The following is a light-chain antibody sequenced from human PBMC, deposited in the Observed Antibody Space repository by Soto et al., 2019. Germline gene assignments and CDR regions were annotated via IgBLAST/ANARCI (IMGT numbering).Light chain of an antibody. Sequence: GDRVTITCRASQSMSGSLAWYQQKPGKAPKLLIYDASYLEGGVPSRFSGSGSGTEFTLTISSLHPDDFATYYCQQYNSFQYTFGQGTKLEIK. J-gene: IGKJ2*01. CDR1: QSMSGS. V-gene: IGKV1-5*01. CDR2: DAS. CDR3: QQYNSFQYT.